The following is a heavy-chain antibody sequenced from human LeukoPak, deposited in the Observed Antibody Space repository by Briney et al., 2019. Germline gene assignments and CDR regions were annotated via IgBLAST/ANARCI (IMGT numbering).Heavy chain of an antibody. CDR2: MNPNSGNT. J-gene: IGHJ5*02. CDR3: ARLGDYGVGDDWFDP. CDR1: GYTFTNYG. V-gene: IGHV1-8*02. Sequence: GASVKVSCKASGYTFTNYGISWVRQATGQGLEWMGWMNPNSGNTGYAQKFQGRVTMTRNTSISTAYMELSSLRSEDTAVYYCARLGDYGVGDDWFDPWGQGTLVTVSS. D-gene: IGHD4-17*01.